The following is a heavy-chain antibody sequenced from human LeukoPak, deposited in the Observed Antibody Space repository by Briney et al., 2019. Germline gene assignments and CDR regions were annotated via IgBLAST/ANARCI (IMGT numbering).Heavy chain of an antibody. CDR1: GFTFSDYY. CDR2: ISSSGSTI. V-gene: IGHV3-11*04. J-gene: IGHJ4*02. D-gene: IGHD3-9*01. Sequence: GGSLRLSCAASGFTFSDYYMSWIRQAPGKGLEWVSYISSSGSTIYYVDSVKGRFTISRDNAKNSLYLQMNSLRAEDTAVYYCARGSLRYFDPHNGWGQGTLVTVSS. CDR3: ARGSLRYFDPHNG.